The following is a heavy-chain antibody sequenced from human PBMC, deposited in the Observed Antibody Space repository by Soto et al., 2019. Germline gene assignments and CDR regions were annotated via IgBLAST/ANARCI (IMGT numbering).Heavy chain of an antibody. V-gene: IGHV1-3*04. D-gene: IGHD3-10*01. J-gene: IGHJ4*02. CDR3: ARPPSGYYFDK. CDR1: GYTFTSYA. CDR2: INTDNGKT. Sequence: ASVKVSCKASGYTFTSYAIHWVRQAPGQSLECMGWINTDNGKTKYSQKFQDRVTITRDTSASTAYMELSSLRSEDTAVYFCARPPSGYYFDKWVQGTLVTVS.